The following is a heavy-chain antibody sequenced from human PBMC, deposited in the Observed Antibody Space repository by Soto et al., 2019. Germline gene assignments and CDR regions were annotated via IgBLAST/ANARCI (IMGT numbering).Heavy chain of an antibody. CDR1: GFTFSSYG. Sequence: GGSLRLSCAASGFTFSSYGMHWVRQAPGKGLEWVAVISYDGSNKYYADSVKGRFTISRDNSKNTLYLQMNSLRAEDTAVYYCAKANDYGDYRLNPLYYWGQGTLVTVSS. CDR3: AKANDYGDYRLNPLYY. CDR2: ISYDGSNK. J-gene: IGHJ4*02. V-gene: IGHV3-30*18. D-gene: IGHD4-17*01.